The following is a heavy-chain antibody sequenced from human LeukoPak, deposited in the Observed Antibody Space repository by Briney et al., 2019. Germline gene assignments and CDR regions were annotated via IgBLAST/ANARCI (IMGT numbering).Heavy chain of an antibody. J-gene: IGHJ5*02. CDR1: GFTFSDHW. Sequence: GGSLRLSCAASGFTFSDHWMSWVRRAPGKGLEWVANIKQDGIEKHYVDSVKGRFTISRDNAKNSLYLQMTSLRVEDTAVFYCARHNYGSGTSFDPWGQGTLVTVSS. CDR2: IKQDGIEK. V-gene: IGHV3-7*01. D-gene: IGHD3-10*01. CDR3: ARHNYGSGTSFDP.